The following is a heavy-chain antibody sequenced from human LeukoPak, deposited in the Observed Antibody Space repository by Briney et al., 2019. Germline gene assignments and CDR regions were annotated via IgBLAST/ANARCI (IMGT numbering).Heavy chain of an antibody. J-gene: IGHJ4*02. V-gene: IGHV1-2*02. CDR2: INPNSGGT. D-gene: IGHD3-22*01. Sequence: GASVKVSCKVSGYTLTELSMHWVRQAPGQGLEWMGWINPNSGGTNYAQKFQGRVTMTRDTSISTAYMELSRLRSDDTAVYYCARASDPPYYYDSSGYYHYFDYWGQGTLVTLFS. CDR3: ARASDPPYYYDSSGYYHYFDY. CDR1: GYTLTELS.